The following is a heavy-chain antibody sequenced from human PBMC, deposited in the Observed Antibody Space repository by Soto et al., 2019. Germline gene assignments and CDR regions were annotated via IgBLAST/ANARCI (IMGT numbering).Heavy chain of an antibody. CDR3: VRCIAAAGTPIDP. J-gene: IGHJ5*02. Sequence: QVQLVQSGAEVKKPGSSVKVSCKASGGTFSSYAISWVRQAPGQGLEWMGGIIPIFGTANYAQKFQGRVTITADESTSTAYMEVSSLRFEDTAVYYCVRCIAAAGTPIDPWGQGTLVTVSS. D-gene: IGHD6-13*01. CDR1: GGTFSSYA. CDR2: IIPIFGTA. V-gene: IGHV1-69*01.